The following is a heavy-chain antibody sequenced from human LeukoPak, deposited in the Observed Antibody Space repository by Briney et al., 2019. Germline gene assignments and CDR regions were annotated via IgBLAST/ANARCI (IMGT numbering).Heavy chain of an antibody. Sequence: GGSLRLSCAASGFTFSSYGMHWVRQAPGKGLEWVAVISYDGSNKYYADSVKGRFTISRDNSKNTLYLQMNSLRAEDTAVNYCAKAEITFGGALNYWGQGTLVTVSS. CDR1: GFTFSSYG. D-gene: IGHD3-16*01. CDR3: AKAEITFGGALNY. V-gene: IGHV3-30*18. J-gene: IGHJ4*02. CDR2: ISYDGSNK.